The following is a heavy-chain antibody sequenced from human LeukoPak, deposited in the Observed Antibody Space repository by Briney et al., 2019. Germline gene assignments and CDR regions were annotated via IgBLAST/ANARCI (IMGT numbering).Heavy chain of an antibody. CDR2: IIPIFGTA. V-gene: IGHV1-69*06. Sequence: SVKVSCKASGGTFSSYAISWVRQAPGQGLEWMGGIIPIFGTANYAQKFQGRVTITADKSTSTAYMELSSLRSEDTAVYYCAREINPRGYDSLFTYYFDYWGQGTLVTVSS. J-gene: IGHJ4*02. CDR3: AREINPRGYDSLFTYYFDY. CDR1: GGTFSSYA. D-gene: IGHD5-12*01.